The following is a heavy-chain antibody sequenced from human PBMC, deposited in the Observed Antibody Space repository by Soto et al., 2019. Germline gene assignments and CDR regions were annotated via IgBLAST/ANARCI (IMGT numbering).Heavy chain of an antibody. Sequence: SETLSLTCTVSGGSISSGDYHWSWIRQPPGKGLEWIGYIDYSGSTYYNPSLKSRVTISVDTSKNQFSLMLSSVTAADTAVYYCARQVGQELSPGGRIDPWGQGTLVTVSS. V-gene: IGHV4-30-4*01. J-gene: IGHJ5*02. CDR2: IDYSGST. D-gene: IGHD6-13*01. CDR1: GGSISSGDYH. CDR3: ARQVGQELSPGGRIDP.